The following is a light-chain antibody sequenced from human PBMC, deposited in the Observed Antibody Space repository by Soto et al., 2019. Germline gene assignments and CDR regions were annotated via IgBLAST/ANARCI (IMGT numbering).Light chain of an antibody. CDR1: EDITND. Sequence: TQMTQSPSSLSASVGDRVTITCQASEDITNDLNWYQQRPGKAPKVLIYDASTLETGVPSRFSGGGYGTHFTLTISSLHPEEFEVYYCQQYDNLPITFGQGTRLE. CDR2: DAS. J-gene: IGKJ5*01. CDR3: QQYDNLPIT. V-gene: IGKV1-33*01.